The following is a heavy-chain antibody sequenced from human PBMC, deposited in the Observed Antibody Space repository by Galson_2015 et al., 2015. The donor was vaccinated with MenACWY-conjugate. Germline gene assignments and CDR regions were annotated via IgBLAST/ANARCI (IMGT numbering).Heavy chain of an antibody. V-gene: IGHV1-69*13. J-gene: IGHJ4*02. CDR1: GGTFSSYA. D-gene: IGHD3-16*02. CDR2: IIPIFGTA. CDR3: ARGPLRSIMITFGGVIVPHFDY. Sequence: SVKVSCKASGGTFSSYAISWVRQAPGQGLEWMGGIIPIFGTANYAQKFQGRVTITADESTSTAYMELSSLRSEDTAVYYCARGPLRSIMITFGGVIVPHFDYWGQGTLVTVSS.